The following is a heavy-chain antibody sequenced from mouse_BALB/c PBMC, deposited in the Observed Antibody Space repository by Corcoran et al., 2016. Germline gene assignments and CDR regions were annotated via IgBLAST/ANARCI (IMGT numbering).Heavy chain of an antibody. CDR2: VNPYNGGT. Sequence: EVQLQQSGPELVKPGASVKMSCKASGYTFTDYYMDWGKQSHGESFEWIGRVNPYNGGTSYNQKFKGKATLTVDKSSSTAYMELNSLTSEDSAVYYCARLDYWGQGTTLTVSS. V-gene: IGHV1-19*01. J-gene: IGHJ2*01. CDR3: ARLDY. CDR1: GYTFTDYY.